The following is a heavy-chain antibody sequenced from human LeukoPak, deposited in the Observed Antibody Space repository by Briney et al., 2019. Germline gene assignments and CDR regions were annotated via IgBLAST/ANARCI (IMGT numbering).Heavy chain of an antibody. J-gene: IGHJ4*02. V-gene: IGHV1-18*04. Sequence: ASVKVSCKASGYTFTGYYMHWVRQAPGQGLEWMGWISAYNGNTNYAQKLQGRVAMTTDTSTSTAYMELRSLRSDDTAVYYCARDRVGATRSGGFDYWGQGTLVTVSS. CDR3: ARDRVGATRSGGFDY. D-gene: IGHD1-26*01. CDR2: ISAYNGNT. CDR1: GYTFTGYY.